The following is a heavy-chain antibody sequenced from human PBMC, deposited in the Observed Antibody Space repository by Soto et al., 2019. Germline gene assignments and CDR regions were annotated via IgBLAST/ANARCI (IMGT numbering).Heavy chain of an antibody. V-gene: IGHV1-69*06. CDR1: GGTFSSNP. D-gene: IGHD4-17*01. J-gene: IGHJ6*02. Sequence: QVQLMQSGAEVRKPGSSVTVSCKASGGTFSSNPISWVRQAPGQGLEWMGGIIPIFATPHYARRFLDRVTLTADRSTNTAYMELTGLTSEDTAIYYCARDLSAVKRCASFKYYRMDVWGQGHTVTVS. CDR3: ARDLSAVKRCASFKYYRMDV. CDR2: IIPIFATP.